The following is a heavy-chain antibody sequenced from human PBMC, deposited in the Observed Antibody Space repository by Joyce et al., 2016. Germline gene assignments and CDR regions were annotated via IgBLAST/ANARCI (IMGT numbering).Heavy chain of an antibody. CDR1: GGSISSYY. Sequence: QVQLQESGPGLVKPSETLSLSCTVSGGSISSYYWSWIRQPLGKGLEWIGYINHRGRTNYNPSLKSRVTISVDTSKNEFSLKMTSVTAADTAVYYCARGNDYDYWSGYEAHYFDYWGQGTLVTVSS. J-gene: IGHJ4*02. D-gene: IGHD3-3*01. CDR2: INHRGRT. V-gene: IGHV4-59*01. CDR3: ARGNDYDYWSGYEAHYFDY.